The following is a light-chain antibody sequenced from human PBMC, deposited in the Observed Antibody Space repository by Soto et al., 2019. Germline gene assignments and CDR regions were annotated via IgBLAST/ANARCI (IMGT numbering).Light chain of an antibody. V-gene: IGLV1-40*01. CDR3: QSYDSSLRGSV. J-gene: IGLJ1*01. CDR2: GNS. CDR1: NSNIGAGYD. Sequence: QSVLTQPPSVSGAPGQRVTISCTGSNSNIGAGYDVHWYQQLPGTAPKLLIYGNSNRPSGVPERFSGSKSVTSASLAITGLQAEDEADYYCQSYDSSLRGSVFGTGTRSPS.